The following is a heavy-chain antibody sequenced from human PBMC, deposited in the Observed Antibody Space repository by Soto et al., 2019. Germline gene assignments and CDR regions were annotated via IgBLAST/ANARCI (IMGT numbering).Heavy chain of an antibody. Sequence: QVQLQQWGAGLLKPSETLSLTCAVYGGSFSGYYWSWIRQPPGKGLEWIGEINHSGSTNYNPSLKSRVTISVDTSKNQFSLKLSSVTAADTAVYYCARGRRRQAMFDPWGQGTPVTVSS. CDR3: ARGRRRQAMFDP. J-gene: IGHJ5*02. CDR2: INHSGST. V-gene: IGHV4-34*01. CDR1: GGSFSGYY.